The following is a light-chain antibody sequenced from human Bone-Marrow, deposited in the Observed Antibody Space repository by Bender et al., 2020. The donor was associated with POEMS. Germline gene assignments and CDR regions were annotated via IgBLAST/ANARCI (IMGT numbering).Light chain of an antibody. Sequence: QSVLTQPPSASGTPGQSVIISCSGTDSNFGGNNVNWYQHLPGSAPRLVVYSNYQRPSGIPERFSGSSSGTTVTLTISGVQAEDEADYYCQSTDTSDSYSWVFGGGTKLTVL. V-gene: IGLV1-44*01. J-gene: IGLJ3*02. CDR3: QSTDTSDSYSWV. CDR2: SNY. CDR1: DSNFGGNN.